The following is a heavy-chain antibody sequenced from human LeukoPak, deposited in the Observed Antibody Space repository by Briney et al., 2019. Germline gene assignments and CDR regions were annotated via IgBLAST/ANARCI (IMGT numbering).Heavy chain of an antibody. V-gene: IGHV3-30*04. CDR1: GFTFSSYA. Sequence: GGSLRLSCAASGFTFSSYAVHWVRQAPGKGLEWVAVISYDGSNKYYADSVKGRFTISRDNSKNTLYLEMNSLKAEDTAVYYCVSPMIRGVTTYFDFWGQGTLVTVSS. J-gene: IGHJ4*02. CDR3: VSPMIRGVTTYFDF. D-gene: IGHD3-10*01. CDR2: ISYDGSNK.